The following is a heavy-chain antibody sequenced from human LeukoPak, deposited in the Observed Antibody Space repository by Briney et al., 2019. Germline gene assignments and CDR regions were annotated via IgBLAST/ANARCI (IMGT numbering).Heavy chain of an antibody. D-gene: IGHD5-18*01. V-gene: IGHV3-30*18. CDR3: AKDDPSGYIYGSWSAFDL. CDR2: ISYDGKNK. J-gene: IGHJ3*01. CDR1: GFTFSSHG. Sequence: GGSLRLSCAAYGFTFSSHGMHWVRQAPGKGLEWVAFISYDGKNKYYEDSVKGRFTISRDNSKNTLYLQMNLLRTEDTAVYYCAKDDPSGYIYGSWSAFDLWGQGTKVTVSS.